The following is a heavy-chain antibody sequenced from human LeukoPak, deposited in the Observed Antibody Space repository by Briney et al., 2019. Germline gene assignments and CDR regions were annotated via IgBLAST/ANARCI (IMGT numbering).Heavy chain of an antibody. J-gene: IGHJ4*02. CDR1: GFTFSSYW. CDR2: INHNGNVN. CDR3: AYTYGTTTGFDY. Sequence: GGSLRLSCAASGFTFSSYWMNWARQAPGKGLEWVASINHNGNVNYYVDSVKGRFTISRDNAKNSLYLQMNSLRAEDTAVYYCAYTYGTTTGFDYWGQGTLVTVSS. D-gene: IGHD1-1*01. V-gene: IGHV3-7*03.